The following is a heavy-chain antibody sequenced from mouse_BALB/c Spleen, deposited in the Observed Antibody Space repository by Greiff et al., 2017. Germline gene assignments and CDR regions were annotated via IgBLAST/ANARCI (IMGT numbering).Heavy chain of an antibody. J-gene: IGHJ4*01. CDR3: ARATTATGWAMDY. CDR1: GFSLTSYG. Sequence: VQRVESGPGLVAPSQSLSITCTVSGFSLTSYGVHWVRQPPGKGLEWLGVIWAGGSTNYNSALMSRLSISKDNSKSQVFLKMNSLQTDDTAMYYCARATTATGWAMDYWGQGTSVTVSS. V-gene: IGHV2-9*02. CDR2: IWAGGST. D-gene: IGHD1-2*01.